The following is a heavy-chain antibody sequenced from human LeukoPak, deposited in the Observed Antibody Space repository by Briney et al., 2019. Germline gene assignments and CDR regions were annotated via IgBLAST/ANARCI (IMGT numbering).Heavy chain of an antibody. CDR1: GYTFTSYA. CDR2: ISYDGSNK. CDR3: ARDHGY. V-gene: IGHV3-30*04. J-gene: IGHJ4*02. Sequence: SCKASGYTFTSYAMHWVRQAPGKGLEWVAVISYDGSNKYYADSVKGRFTISRDNSKNTLYLQMNSLRAEDTAVYYCARDHGYWGQGTLVTVSS.